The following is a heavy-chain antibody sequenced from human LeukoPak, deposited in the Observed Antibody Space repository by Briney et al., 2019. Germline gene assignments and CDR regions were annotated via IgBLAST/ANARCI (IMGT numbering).Heavy chain of an antibody. V-gene: IGHV4-39*01. CDR2: IYYSGST. CDR1: GGSISSSSYY. J-gene: IGHJ4*02. CDR3: ASGSRDGYNWYY. D-gene: IGHD5-12*01. Sequence: SETLSLTCTVSGGSISSSSYYWGWIRQPPGKGLEWIGSIYYSGSTYYNPSLKSRVTISVDTSKNQFSLKLSSVTAADTAVYYCASGSRDGYNWYYWGQGTLVTVSS.